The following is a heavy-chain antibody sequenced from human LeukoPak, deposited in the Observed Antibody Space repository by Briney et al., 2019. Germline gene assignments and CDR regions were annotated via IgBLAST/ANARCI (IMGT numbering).Heavy chain of an antibody. D-gene: IGHD5-12*01. Sequence: TGGSLRLSCAASGFTFSSYAMSWVRQAPGKGLEWVSAISGSGGSTYYADPVKGRFTISRDNSKNTLYLQMNSLRAEDAAVYYCAKFPGRWLQFGYFDYWGQGTLVTVSS. CDR2: ISGSGGST. CDR1: GFTFSSYA. J-gene: IGHJ4*02. V-gene: IGHV3-23*01. CDR3: AKFPGRWLQFGYFDY.